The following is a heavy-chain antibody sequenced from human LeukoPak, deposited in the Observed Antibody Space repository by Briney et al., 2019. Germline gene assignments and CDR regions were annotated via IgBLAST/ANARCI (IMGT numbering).Heavy chain of an antibody. Sequence: GGSLSLSCAASGFTFSSYGMHWVRQAPGKGLEWVAFIRYDGSNKYYADSVKGRFTISRDNSKNTLYLQMNSLKAEDTAVYYCAREAVRGDTATLKGAMGYWGQGTLVTVSS. J-gene: IGHJ4*02. D-gene: IGHD5-18*01. CDR2: IRYDGSNK. CDR3: AREAVRGDTATLKGAMGY. CDR1: GFTFSSYG. V-gene: IGHV3-30*02.